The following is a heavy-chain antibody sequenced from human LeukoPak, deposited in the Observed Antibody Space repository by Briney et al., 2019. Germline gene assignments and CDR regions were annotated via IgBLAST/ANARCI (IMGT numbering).Heavy chain of an antibody. CDR3: ARSSIVGATGAFDI. D-gene: IGHD1-26*01. V-gene: IGHV1-8*03. J-gene: IGHJ3*02. CDR1: GYTFTSYD. CDR2: MNPNSGNT. Sequence: GASVKVSCKASGYTFTSYDINWVRQATGQGLEWMGWMNPNSGNTGYAQKFQGRVTITRNTSISTAYMELSSLRSEDTAVYYCARSSIVGATGAFDIWGQGTMVTVSS.